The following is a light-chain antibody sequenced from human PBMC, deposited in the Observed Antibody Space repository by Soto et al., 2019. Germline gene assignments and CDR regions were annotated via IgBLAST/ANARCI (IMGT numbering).Light chain of an antibody. V-gene: IGKV3-15*01. CDR1: QNVDTN. Sequence: EVVMTQSPATLSVSPGDRATLSCRASQNVDTNVAWYQQKPGQAPRLLVHSASTRATGIPTRFTGIGSGTDFTLTISGLQSDDFAVYYCQQYYSTPSLTFGGGTKVEIK. CDR3: QQYYSTPSLT. J-gene: IGKJ4*01. CDR2: SAS.